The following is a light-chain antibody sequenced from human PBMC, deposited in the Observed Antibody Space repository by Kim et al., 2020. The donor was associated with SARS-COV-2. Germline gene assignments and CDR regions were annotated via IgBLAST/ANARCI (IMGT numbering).Light chain of an antibody. CDR1: QGISSY. V-gene: IGKV1-9*01. J-gene: IGKJ3*01. Sequence: ASVGDRVTITCWASQGISSYLAWYQQIPGKAPNLLIYDATTLQSGVPSRFSGGGSGTDFTLTISSLQPEDFATYYCQQLNSFPPVFGPGTKVDIK. CDR2: DAT. CDR3: QQLNSFPPV.